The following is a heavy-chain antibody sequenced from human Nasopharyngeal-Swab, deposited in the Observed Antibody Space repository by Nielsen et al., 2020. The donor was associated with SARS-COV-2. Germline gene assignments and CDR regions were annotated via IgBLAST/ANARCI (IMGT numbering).Heavy chain of an antibody. D-gene: IGHD6-19*01. CDR2: ISWNSGSI. Sequence: LKISCAASGFTFDDYAMHWVRQAPGKGLEWVSGISWNSGSIGYADSVKGRFTISRDNAKNSLYLQMNSLRAEDTAVYYCARVPRDRSGWHFDYWGQGTLVTVSS. J-gene: IGHJ4*02. CDR1: GFTFDDYA. CDR3: ARVPRDRSGWHFDY. V-gene: IGHV3-9*01.